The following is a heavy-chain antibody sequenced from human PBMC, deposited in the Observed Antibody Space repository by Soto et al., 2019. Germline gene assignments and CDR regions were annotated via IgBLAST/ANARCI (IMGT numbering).Heavy chain of an antibody. Sequence: SETLSLTCTVSGGSISSSSYYWGWIRQPPGKGLEWIGSIYYSGSTYYNPSLKSRVTISVDTSKNQFSLKLSSVTAADTAVYYCARQAKLLRYFDWLSWFDPWGQGTQVTVSS. D-gene: IGHD3-9*01. CDR2: IYYSGST. CDR1: GGSISSSSYY. V-gene: IGHV4-39*01. CDR3: ARQAKLLRYFDWLSWFDP. J-gene: IGHJ5*02.